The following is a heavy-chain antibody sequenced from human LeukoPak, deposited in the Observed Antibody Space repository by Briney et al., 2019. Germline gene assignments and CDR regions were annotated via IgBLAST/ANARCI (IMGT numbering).Heavy chain of an antibody. Sequence: GASVKVSCKAFGYTFTSHAMNWVRQVPGQGLEWMGWINTNTGNPTYAQGFTGRFVFSLDTSVSTAYLQISRLKAEDTAVYYCARENSGSYGAFDYWGQGTLVTVPS. D-gene: IGHD1-26*01. V-gene: IGHV7-4-1*02. CDR3: ARENSGSYGAFDY. J-gene: IGHJ4*02. CDR1: GYTFTSHA. CDR2: INTNTGNP.